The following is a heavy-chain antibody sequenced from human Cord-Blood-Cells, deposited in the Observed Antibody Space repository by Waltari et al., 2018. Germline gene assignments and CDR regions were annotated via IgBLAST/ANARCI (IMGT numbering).Heavy chain of an antibody. CDR3: ARAANVWSGYYFDY. V-gene: IGHV4-59*11. CDR1: GGSISSHY. D-gene: IGHD3-3*01. J-gene: IGHJ4*02. Sequence: QVQLQESGPGLVKPSETLSLTCTVSGGSISSHYWSCLRQPPGKGLEWIGYIYYSGSTNYNPSLKSRVTLSVDTSKNQFSLKLSSVTAADTAVYYCARAANVWSGYYFDYWGQGTLVTVSS. CDR2: IYYSGST.